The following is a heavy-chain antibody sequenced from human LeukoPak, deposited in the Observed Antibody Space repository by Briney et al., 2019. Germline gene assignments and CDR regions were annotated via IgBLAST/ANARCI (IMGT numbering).Heavy chain of an antibody. CDR3: ARDLLGSSGYYFDY. CDR1: GFTVSRNN. V-gene: IGHV3-48*03. J-gene: IGHJ4*02. Sequence: GGSQRLSCAASGFTVSRNNMNWVRQAPGKGLEWLSYISGSANTIYYADSVKGRFTISRDNAKNSLYLQMNSLRAEDTAVYYCARDLLGSSGYYFDYWGQGTLVTVSS. CDR2: ISGSANTI. D-gene: IGHD6-19*01.